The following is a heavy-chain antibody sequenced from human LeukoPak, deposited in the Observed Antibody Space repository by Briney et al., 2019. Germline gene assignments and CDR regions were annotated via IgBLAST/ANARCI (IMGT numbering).Heavy chain of an antibody. Sequence: SETLSLTCAVYGGSFSGYYWSWICQPPGKGLEWIGEINHSGSTNYNPSLKSRVTISVDTSKNQFSLKLSSVTAADTAVYYCARRGVVVTAQRAFDIWGQGTMVTVSS. V-gene: IGHV4-34*01. D-gene: IGHD2-21*02. CDR2: INHSGST. CDR1: GGSFSGYY. CDR3: ARRGVVVTAQRAFDI. J-gene: IGHJ3*02.